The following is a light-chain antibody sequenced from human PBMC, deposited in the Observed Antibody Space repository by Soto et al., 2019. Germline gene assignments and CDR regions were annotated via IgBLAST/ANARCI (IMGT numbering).Light chain of an antibody. CDR2: DAS. CDR3: QQLSNWPPIT. CDR1: QIVKTF. V-gene: IGKV3-11*01. Sequence: VLTKSPATLSLYKVERATLSCRASQIVKTFLVWYQHRPGQPPRLLIHDASHRAAGIPARFSGSGFGTDFTLTISSLEPEDAAVYYCQQLSNWPPITSGQRTRLEI. J-gene: IGKJ5*01.